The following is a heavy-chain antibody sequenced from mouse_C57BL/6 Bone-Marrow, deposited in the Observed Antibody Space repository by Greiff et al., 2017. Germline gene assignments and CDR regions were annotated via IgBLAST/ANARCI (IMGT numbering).Heavy chain of an antibody. V-gene: IGHV1-64*01. D-gene: IGHD1-1*01. CDR1: GYTFTSYW. Sequence: QVQLQQPGAELVKPGASVKLSCKASGYTFTSYWMHWVKQRPGQGLEWIGMIHPNSGSTNYNEKFKSKATLTVDKSSSTAYMQLSSLTSADSAVYYCARPRDYGSSSGFAYWGQGTLVTVSA. CDR2: IHPNSGST. J-gene: IGHJ3*01. CDR3: ARPRDYGSSSGFAY.